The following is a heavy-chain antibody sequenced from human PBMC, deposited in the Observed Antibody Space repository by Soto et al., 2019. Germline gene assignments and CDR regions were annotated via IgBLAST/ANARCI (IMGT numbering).Heavy chain of an antibody. CDR3: ARDRCFDGSCYSASDY. D-gene: IGHD2-15*01. CDR1: GFSFSTYD. J-gene: IGHJ4*02. CDR2: ISTTSFTI. Sequence: GWSLRLSCAASGFSFSTYDMDWVCQAPGKAPEWIAHISTTSFTIYYADSVKGRFTISRDNVRNSLYLEMKSLRDEDTAVYYCARDRCFDGSCYSASDYWGQGTLVTVSS. V-gene: IGHV3-48*02.